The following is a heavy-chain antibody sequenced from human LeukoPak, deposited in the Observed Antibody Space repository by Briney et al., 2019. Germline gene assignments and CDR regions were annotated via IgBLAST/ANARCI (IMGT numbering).Heavy chain of an antibody. CDR1: GFTFSSSA. D-gene: IGHD5-12*01. V-gene: IGHV3-23*01. Sequence: PGGSLRLSRAASGFTFSSSAMTWVRHTPGKGLEWVSAINGDGSDTIYTDSVKDRFTVSRDNSKNTLYLQMQSLRAEDTAVYYCAKGGGYAPLDYWGQGTLVSVSS. J-gene: IGHJ4*02. CDR2: INGDGSDT. CDR3: AKGGGYAPLDY.